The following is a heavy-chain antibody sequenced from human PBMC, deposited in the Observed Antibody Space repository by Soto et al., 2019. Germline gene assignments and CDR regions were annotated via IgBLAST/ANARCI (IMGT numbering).Heavy chain of an antibody. CDR2: ISRSGGST. V-gene: IGHV3-23*01. Sequence: GGSLRLSCAASVFAFSSYAMSWVRQSPGKGLESVSAISRSGGSTYYADSVKGRFTISRDNSKNTLYLQMNSLRAEDTAVYYCENENTAMVGYNWFDPWGQGTLVTVSS. J-gene: IGHJ5*02. D-gene: IGHD5-18*01. CDR1: VFAFSSYA. CDR3: ENENTAMVGYNWFDP.